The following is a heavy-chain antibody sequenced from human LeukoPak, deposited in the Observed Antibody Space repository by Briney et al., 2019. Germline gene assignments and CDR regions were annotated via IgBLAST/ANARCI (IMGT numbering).Heavy chain of an antibody. D-gene: IGHD4-17*01. J-gene: IGHJ4*02. V-gene: IGHV4-59*08. CDR2: ISYSGST. CDR1: GASISSYF. Sequence: SETLSLTCTVSGASISSYFWSWIRQPPRKGLEWVGYISYSGSTNYNASLRSRVTMSVDTSKNQFSLNLNSVTAADTAVYYCARHEGMTTYDYWGQGTLVTVSS. CDR3: ARHEGMTTYDY.